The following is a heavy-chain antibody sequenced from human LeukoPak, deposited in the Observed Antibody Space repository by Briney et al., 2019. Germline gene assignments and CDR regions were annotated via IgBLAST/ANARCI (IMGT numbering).Heavy chain of an antibody. D-gene: IGHD6-19*01. CDR1: GYSFTSYW. Sequence: GESLKISCKGSGYSFTSYWIGWVRQMPGKGLEWMGIIYPGDSDTRYSPSFQGQVTISADKSISTAYLQWSSLKASDTAMYYRARLAGSSGWYGGDYYYYGMDVWGQGTTVTVSS. J-gene: IGHJ6*02. CDR2: IYPGDSDT. V-gene: IGHV5-51*01. CDR3: ARLAGSSGWYGGDYYYYGMDV.